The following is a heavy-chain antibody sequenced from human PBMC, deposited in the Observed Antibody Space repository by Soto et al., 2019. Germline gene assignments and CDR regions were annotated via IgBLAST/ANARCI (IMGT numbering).Heavy chain of an antibody. Sequence: GASVKVSCKVSGYTLTELSMHWVRQAPGKGLEWMGGFDPEDGETIYAQKFQGRVTMTEDTSTDTAYMELSSLRSEDTAVYYCATDHIAYYYDSSGYYFDPWGQGTLVTVSS. V-gene: IGHV1-24*01. CDR3: ATDHIAYYYDSSGYYFDP. CDR2: FDPEDGET. J-gene: IGHJ5*02. D-gene: IGHD3-22*01. CDR1: GYTLTELS.